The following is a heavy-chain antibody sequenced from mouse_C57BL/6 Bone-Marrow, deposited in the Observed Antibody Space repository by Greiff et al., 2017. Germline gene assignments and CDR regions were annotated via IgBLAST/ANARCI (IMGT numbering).Heavy chain of an antibody. V-gene: IGHV1-52*01. Sequence: QVQLQQPGAELVRPGSSVKLSCKASGYTFTSYWMHWVKQRPIQGLEWIGNIDPSDSETHYNQKFKDKATLTVDKSSSTAYMQLSSLTSEDSAVYDSARTYYDRDARDYWGQGTAVTVSS. J-gene: IGHJ4*01. CDR2: IDPSDSET. CDR3: ARTYYDRDARDY. D-gene: IGHD2-4*01. CDR1: GYTFTSYW.